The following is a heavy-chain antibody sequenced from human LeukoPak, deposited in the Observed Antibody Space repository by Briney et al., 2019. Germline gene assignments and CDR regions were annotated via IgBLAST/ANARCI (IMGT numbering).Heavy chain of an antibody. Sequence: GGSLRLSCAASGFTFSSYSMKWVRQAPGKGLEWVSSISSSSSYIYYADSVKGRFTISRDNAKNSLYLQMNSLRAEDTAVYYCARVESDAFDIWGQGTMVTVSS. CDR3: ARVESDAFDI. CDR1: GFTFSSYS. CDR2: ISSSSSYI. J-gene: IGHJ3*02. V-gene: IGHV3-21*01.